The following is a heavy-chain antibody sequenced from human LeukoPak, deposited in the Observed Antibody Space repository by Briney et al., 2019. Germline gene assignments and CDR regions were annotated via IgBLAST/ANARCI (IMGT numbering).Heavy chain of an antibody. Sequence: GGSLRLSCAASGFTFSSYSMNWVRQAPGKGLEWASSISSSSSYIYYADSVKGRFTISRDNAKNSLYLQMNSLRAEDTAVYYCARGHPHGWELYLDYWGQGTLVTVSS. V-gene: IGHV3-21*01. CDR2: ISSSSSYI. CDR3: ARGHPHGWELYLDY. CDR1: GFTFSSYS. D-gene: IGHD1-26*01. J-gene: IGHJ4*02.